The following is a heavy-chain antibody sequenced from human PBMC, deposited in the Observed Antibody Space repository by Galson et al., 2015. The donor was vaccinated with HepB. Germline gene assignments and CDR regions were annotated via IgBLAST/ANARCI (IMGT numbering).Heavy chain of an antibody. CDR2: IYPDDSDT. CDR1: GYSFNTHW. D-gene: IGHD3-10*01. Sequence: QSGAEVKKPGESLKISCRGSGYSFNTHWIAWVRLMPGKGLEWMGIIYPDDSDTKYSPSFQGQVTISADKSTATAYLQWRALQASDTAMYYGARWGGGDADGLDVWGQGTTVTVS. J-gene: IGHJ6*02. CDR3: ARWGGGDADGLDV. V-gene: IGHV5-51*03.